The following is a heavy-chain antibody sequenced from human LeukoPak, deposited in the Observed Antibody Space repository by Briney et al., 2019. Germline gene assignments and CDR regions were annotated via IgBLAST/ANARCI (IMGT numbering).Heavy chain of an antibody. D-gene: IGHD3-22*01. CDR1: GGSISSSSYY. CDR2: IYYSGST. J-gene: IGHJ4*02. Sequence: PSETLPLTCAVSGGSISSSSYYWGWIRQPPGKGLEWIGSIYYSGSTYYNPSLKSRVTISVDTSKNQFSLNLNSVTAADTAVYFCARDEGSAYPFDYWGQGTLVTVSS. V-gene: IGHV4-39*07. CDR3: ARDEGSAYPFDY.